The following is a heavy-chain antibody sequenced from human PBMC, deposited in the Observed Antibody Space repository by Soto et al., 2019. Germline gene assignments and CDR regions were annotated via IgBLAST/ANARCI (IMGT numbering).Heavy chain of an antibody. J-gene: IGHJ4*02. CDR3: ERSQSRTFVVDY. D-gene: IGHD2-15*01. Sequence: SETLSLTCTVSGGSISSGGYYWSWIRQHPGKGLEWIGYIYYSGSTYYNPSLKSRVTISVDTSKNQFSLKLSSVTAADTAVYYCERSQSRTFVVDYWGQGTLVTVSS. CDR2: IYYSGST. V-gene: IGHV4-31*02. CDR1: GGSISSGGYY.